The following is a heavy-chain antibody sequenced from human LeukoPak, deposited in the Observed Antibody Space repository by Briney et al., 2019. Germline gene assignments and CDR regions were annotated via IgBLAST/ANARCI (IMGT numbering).Heavy chain of an antibody. Sequence: PGGSLRLSCAASGFTFSSYSMNWVRQAPGKGLEWVSYISSTSLYIYYPDSVKGRFTISIDNAKNSLYLQMNSLKAEDTAIYYCARAPPCRMPLDYWGQGTLVTVSS. J-gene: IGHJ4*02. D-gene: IGHD2-2*01. CDR2: ISSTSLYI. CDR3: ARAPPCRMPLDY. V-gene: IGHV3-21*06. CDR1: GFTFSSYS.